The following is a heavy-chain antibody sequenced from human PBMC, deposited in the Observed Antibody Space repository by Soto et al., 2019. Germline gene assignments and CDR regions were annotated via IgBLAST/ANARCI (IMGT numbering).Heavy chain of an antibody. Sequence: SETLSLTCTVSGGSINSGDYYWSWIRQPPGKGLEWIGYIYYSGSTYYNPSLKSRVTISVDTSKNQFSLKLSSVTAADTAVYYCARSFSSSSLSWFDPWGQGTMVTVYS. CDR1: GGSINSGDYY. CDR3: ARSFSSSSLSWFDP. J-gene: IGHJ5*02. V-gene: IGHV4-30-4*01. D-gene: IGHD6-6*01. CDR2: IYYSGST.